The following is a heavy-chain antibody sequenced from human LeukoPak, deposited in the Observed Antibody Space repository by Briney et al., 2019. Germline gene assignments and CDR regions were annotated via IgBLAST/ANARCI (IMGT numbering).Heavy chain of an antibody. CDR1: GGSFSGYY. J-gene: IGHJ4*02. V-gene: IGHV4-34*01. D-gene: IGHD3-3*01. Sequence: SETLSLTCAVYGGSFSGYYWSWIRQPTGKGLEWIGEINHSGSTNYNPSLKSRVTISVDTSKNQFSLKLSSVAAADTAVYYCARGYDFWSGYFPDYWGQGTLVTVSS. CDR2: INHSGST. CDR3: ARGYDFWSGYFPDY.